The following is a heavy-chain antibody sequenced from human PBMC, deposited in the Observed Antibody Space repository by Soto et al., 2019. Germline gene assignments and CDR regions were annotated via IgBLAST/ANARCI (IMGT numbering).Heavy chain of an antibody. J-gene: IGHJ4*02. D-gene: IGHD6-13*01. CDR1: GGSISGHY. CDR3: ARGNIAAALVY. CDR2: INHSGRT. V-gene: IGHV4-34*01. Sequence: SETLSLTCAVYGGSISGHYWNWIRQPPGKGLEWIGEINHSGRTNYNPSLKSRVTMSVDTSKNQFSLNLGSVTAADTAVYYCARGNIAAALVYWGRGTQVTVSS.